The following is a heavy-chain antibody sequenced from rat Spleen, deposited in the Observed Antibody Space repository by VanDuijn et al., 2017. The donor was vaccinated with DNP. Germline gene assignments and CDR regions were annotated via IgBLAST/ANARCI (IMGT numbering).Heavy chain of an antibody. Sequence: EVQLVESGGGLVQPGRSLKLSCVASGFAFSSYWLYWIRQAPGKGLEWVASINPDGGNTYYPDSVTGRFTISRDNAKNTLSLQMNSLRSEDTATYYCARGGLYYFDYWGQGVMVSVSS. CDR2: INPDGGNT. CDR1: GFAFSSYW. CDR3: ARGGLYYFDY. D-gene: IGHD1-11*01. V-gene: IGHV5-58*01. J-gene: IGHJ2*01.